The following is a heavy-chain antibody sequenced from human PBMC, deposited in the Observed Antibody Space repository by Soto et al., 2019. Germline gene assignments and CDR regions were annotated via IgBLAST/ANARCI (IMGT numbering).Heavy chain of an antibody. J-gene: IGHJ4*02. CDR1: GGTFSSYA. V-gene: IGHV1-69*06. CDR2: IIPIFGTA. Sequence: GASVKVSCKASGGTFSSYAISWVRQAPGQGLEWMGGIIPIFGTANYAQKFQGRVTITADKSTSTAYMELSSLRSEDTAVYYCARGYCSGGSCYIYDYWGQGTLVTVSS. D-gene: IGHD2-15*01. CDR3: ARGYCSGGSCYIYDY.